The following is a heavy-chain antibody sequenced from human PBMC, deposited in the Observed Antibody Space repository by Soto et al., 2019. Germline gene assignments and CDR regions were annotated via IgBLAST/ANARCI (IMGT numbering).Heavy chain of an antibody. CDR3: ARYKGSHILWCMGV. CDR1: GYSFTSYW. J-gene: IGHJ6*02. Sequence: GESLKISCKGSGYSFTSYWISWVRQMPGKGLEWMGRIDPSDSYTNYSPSFQGHVTISADKYISTAYLQWSSLKASHTAMYCGARYKGSHILWCMGVWGQESTGTVSS. D-gene: IGHD2-21*01. CDR2: IDPSDSYT. V-gene: IGHV5-10-1*01.